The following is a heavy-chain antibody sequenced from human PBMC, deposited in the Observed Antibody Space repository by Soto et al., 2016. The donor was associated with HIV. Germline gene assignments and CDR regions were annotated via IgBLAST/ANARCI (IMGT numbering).Heavy chain of an antibody. D-gene: IGHD5-18*01. Sequence: QVQLVQSGAEVKKPGASVKVSCKASGYTFNTYGINWVRQAPGQGLEWLGWMSIYNGNTDYARKFQGRVSMTSDRSTNTAYLELTSLISDDTAVYYCARGREDTAILDYWGQGTMVIVSS. V-gene: IGHV1-18*01. CDR3: ARGREDTAILDY. CDR1: GYTFNTYG. J-gene: IGHJ4*02. CDR2: MSIYNGNT.